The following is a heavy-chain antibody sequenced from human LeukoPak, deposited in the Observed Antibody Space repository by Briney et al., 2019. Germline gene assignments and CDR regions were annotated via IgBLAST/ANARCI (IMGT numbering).Heavy chain of an antibody. J-gene: IGHJ4*02. CDR2: ISGSGAST. V-gene: IGHV3-23*01. Sequence: GGSLRLSCAASGFTFSTYAMSWVRQAPGKGLEWVSAISGSGASTYYTDSVKGRSTISRDNSKNTLYLQMSSLRAEDTAVYYCAKDQTPMVTDFDYWGQGTLVTVSS. D-gene: IGHD5-18*01. CDR1: GFTFSTYA. CDR3: AKDQTPMVTDFDY.